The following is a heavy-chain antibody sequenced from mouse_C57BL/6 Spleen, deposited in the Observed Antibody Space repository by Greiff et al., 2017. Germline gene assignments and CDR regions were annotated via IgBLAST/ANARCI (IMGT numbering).Heavy chain of an antibody. Sequence: QVQLQQPGAELVKPGASVKLSCKASGYTFTSYWMHWVKQRPGRGLEWIGRIDPNSGGTKYNEKFKSKATLTVDKPSSTAYMQLSSLTSEDSAVYYCARGYYGSSYGDWYFDVWGTGTTVTVSS. CDR1: GYTFTSYW. CDR3: ARGYYGSSYGDWYFDV. D-gene: IGHD1-1*01. J-gene: IGHJ1*03. CDR2: IDPNSGGT. V-gene: IGHV1-72*01.